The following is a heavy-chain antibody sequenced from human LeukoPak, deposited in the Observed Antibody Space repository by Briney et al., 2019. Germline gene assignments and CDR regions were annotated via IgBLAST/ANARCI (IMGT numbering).Heavy chain of an antibody. V-gene: IGHV1-18*01. CDR2: ISAYNGNT. J-gene: IGHJ6*03. CDR1: GGTFSSYA. CDR3: ARALDYYYMDV. Sequence: GASVKVSCKASGGTFSSYAISWVRQAPGQGLEWMGWISAYNGNTNYAQKLQGRVTMTTDTSTSTAYMELRSLRSDDTAVYYCARALDYYYMDVWGKGTTVTISS.